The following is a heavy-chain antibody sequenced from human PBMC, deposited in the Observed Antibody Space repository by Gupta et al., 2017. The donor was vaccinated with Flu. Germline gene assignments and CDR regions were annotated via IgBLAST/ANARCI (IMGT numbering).Heavy chain of an antibody. Sequence: QVQLQESGPGLVKPSETLSLTCVVSDYSISRGYYWGWIRQPPGKGLEWIGSIYYSGSTSYNPSLKRRVTISGDASKNQFSLKLSSVTDADTAVYYCARDSVRVGVSTVRAFDIWGQGTMVTVS. V-gene: IGHV4-38-2*02. CDR3: ARDSVRVGVSTVRAFDI. J-gene: IGHJ3*02. CDR1: DYSISRGYY. CDR2: IYYSGST. D-gene: IGHD1-26*01.